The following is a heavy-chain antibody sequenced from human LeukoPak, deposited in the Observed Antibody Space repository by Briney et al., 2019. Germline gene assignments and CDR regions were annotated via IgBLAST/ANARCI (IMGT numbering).Heavy chain of an antibody. CDR3: AGIAVDTAMPIDY. V-gene: IGHV4-59*01. J-gene: IGHJ4*02. Sequence: SETLSLTCTVSGGSISSYYWSWIRQPPGKGLEWIGYIYYSGSTNYNPSLKSRVTISVDTSKNQFSLKLSSVTAADTAVYYCAGIAVDTAMPIDYWGQGTLVTVSS. CDR2: IYYSGST. D-gene: IGHD5-18*01. CDR1: GGSISSYY.